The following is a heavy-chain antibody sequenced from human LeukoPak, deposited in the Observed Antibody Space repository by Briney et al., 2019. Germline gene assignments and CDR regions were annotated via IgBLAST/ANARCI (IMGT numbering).Heavy chain of an antibody. V-gene: IGHV3-74*01. CDR1: GFTFSSYW. J-gene: IGHJ3*02. Sequence: GGSLRLSCAASGFTFSSYWMHWVRQAPGKGLVWVARISTDGSITGYADSVEGRFTISRDNAKNTLYLQMNSLRAEDAAVYFCSRGYGGNSEVAFDIWGQGTMVTVS. D-gene: IGHD4-23*01. CDR3: SRGYGGNSEVAFDI. CDR2: ISTDGSIT.